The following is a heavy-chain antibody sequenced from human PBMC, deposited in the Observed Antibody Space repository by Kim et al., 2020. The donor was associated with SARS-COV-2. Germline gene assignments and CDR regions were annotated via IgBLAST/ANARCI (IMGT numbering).Heavy chain of an antibody. V-gene: IGHV1-18*04. CDR3: AKGKFGEKTFDY. CDR2: ISTDDGNA. J-gene: IGHJ4*02. D-gene: IGHD3-10*01. Sequence: ASVKVSCRTSGYTFTTYGITWVRQAPGQGLEWMGCISTDDGNAYYAQNFQGRVTMTTDTTSTVYMELRSLRSDDTAVYYCAKGKFGEKTFDYWGQGTLVTVSS. CDR1: GYTFTTYG.